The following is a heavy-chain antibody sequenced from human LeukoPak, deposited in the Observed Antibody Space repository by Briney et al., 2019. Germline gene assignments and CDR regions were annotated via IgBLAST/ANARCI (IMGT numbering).Heavy chain of an antibody. CDR3: ARLATHGDY. Sequence: GGSLRLSCAASGFIFSTYGMHWVRQAPGKGLEWVAFIRCDGSNKYYADSVKGRFTISRDNSKNTLYLQMNSLRAEDTAVYYCARLATHGDYWGQGTLVTVSS. J-gene: IGHJ4*02. V-gene: IGHV3-30*02. CDR2: IRCDGSNK. CDR1: GFIFSTYG. D-gene: IGHD5-24*01.